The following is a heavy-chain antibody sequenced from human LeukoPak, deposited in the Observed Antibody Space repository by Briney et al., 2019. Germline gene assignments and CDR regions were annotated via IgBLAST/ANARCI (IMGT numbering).Heavy chain of an antibody. V-gene: IGHV3-53*01. D-gene: IGHD5-24*01. CDR2: IYSGGST. Sequence: PGGSLRLSCAASGFTFSSYAMSWVRQAPGKGLEWVSVIYSGGSTYYADSVKGRFTISRDNSKNTLYLQMNSLRAEDTAVYYCGLGMATIPEVDYWGQGTLVTVSS. CDR1: GFTFSSYA. J-gene: IGHJ4*02. CDR3: GLGMATIPEVDY.